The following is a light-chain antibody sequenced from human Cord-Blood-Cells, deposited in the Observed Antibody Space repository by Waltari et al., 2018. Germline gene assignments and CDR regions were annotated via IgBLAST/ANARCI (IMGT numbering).Light chain of an antibody. CDR1: SGVVGGYNC. CDR3: CSYAGSYTYV. CDR2: DVS. V-gene: IGLV2-11*01. Sequence: QSALTQPRSVSGSPAQPVTISCTGTSGVVGGYNCVSWSQQHPGTAPKLMIYDVSKRPSGVPDRFSGSKSGNTASLTISGLQAEDEADYYCCSYAGSYTYVFGTGTKVTVL. J-gene: IGLJ1*01.